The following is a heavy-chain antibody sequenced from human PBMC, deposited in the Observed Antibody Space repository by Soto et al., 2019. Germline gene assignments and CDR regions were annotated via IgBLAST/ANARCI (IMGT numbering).Heavy chain of an antibody. CDR3: ARNTYSSGWPSSLDY. J-gene: IGHJ4*02. CDR1: GFTVSSNY. D-gene: IGHD6-19*01. CDR2: IYSGGST. Sequence: GGSLRLSCAASGFTVSSNYMSWVRQAPGKGLEWVSVIYSGGSTYYADSVKGRFTISRDNSKNTLYLQMNSLRAEDTAVYYCARNTYSSGWPSSLDYWGQGTLVTVSS. V-gene: IGHV3-66*01.